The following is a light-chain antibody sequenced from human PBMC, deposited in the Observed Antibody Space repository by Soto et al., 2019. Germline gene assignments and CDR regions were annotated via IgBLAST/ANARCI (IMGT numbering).Light chain of an antibody. J-gene: IGKJ1*01. V-gene: IGKV3-15*01. CDR2: GAS. CDR1: LGISIN. CDR3: QQDNNCTSWT. Sequence: EIMMTQSPATLSVSPGERVTLSCRASLGISINLAWYQQRPGQAPRLLIYGASTRATGVPTRFSGSGSGTEFTLTISSLQSEDFAVYSCQQDNNCTSWTFGQGNKV.